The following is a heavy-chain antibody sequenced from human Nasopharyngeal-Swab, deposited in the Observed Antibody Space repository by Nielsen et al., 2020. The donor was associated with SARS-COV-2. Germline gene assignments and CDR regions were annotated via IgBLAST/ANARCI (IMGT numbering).Heavy chain of an antibody. CDR3: ARSGYSNSDIDY. Sequence: SAMISCYASGGTFSSYAISWVRQAPGQGLEWMGGIIPIFGTADYAQKFQDRVTITADESTSTAYMELSSLRSEDTAVYYCARSGYSNSDIDYWGQGTLVTVSS. CDR1: GGTFSSYA. CDR2: IIPIFGTA. D-gene: IGHD6-6*01. J-gene: IGHJ4*02. V-gene: IGHV1-69*13.